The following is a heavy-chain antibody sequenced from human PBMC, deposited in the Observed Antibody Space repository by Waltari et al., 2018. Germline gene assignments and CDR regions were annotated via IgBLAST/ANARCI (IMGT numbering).Heavy chain of an antibody. V-gene: IGHV4-38-2*01. Sequence: QVQLQESGPGLVQPSETLSLTCAAPGYSIISAYYWGCIRQPPGKGLACIVSLDHSGSTSYNPSLKSRVNISVDTSKNQFSLKLSSVTAADTAVYYCARVGVQDFWSCYYTGGGPLWNWFDPWGQGTLVTVSS. J-gene: IGHJ5*02. CDR3: ARVGVQDFWSCYYTGGGPLWNWFDP. D-gene: IGHD3-3*01. CDR1: GYSIISAYY. CDR2: LDHSGST.